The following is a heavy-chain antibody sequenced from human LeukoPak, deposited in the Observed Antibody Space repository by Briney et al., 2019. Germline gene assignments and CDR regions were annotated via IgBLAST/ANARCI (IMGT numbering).Heavy chain of an antibody. J-gene: IGHJ5*02. V-gene: IGHV4-34*01. CDR2: INHSGST. Sequence: SETLSLTCAVYGGSFSGYYWSWIRQPPGKGLEWIGEINHSGSTNYDPSLKSRVTISVDTSKNQFSLKLSSVTAADTAVYYCARRYSSSPRFDPWGQGTLVTVSS. CDR3: ARRYSSSPRFDP. D-gene: IGHD6-13*01. CDR1: GGSFSGYY.